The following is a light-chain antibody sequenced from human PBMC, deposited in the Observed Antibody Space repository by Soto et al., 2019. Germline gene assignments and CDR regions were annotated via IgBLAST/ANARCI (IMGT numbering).Light chain of an antibody. CDR2: DAC. V-gene: IGKV1-5*01. CDR1: QSISSW. CDR3: QQHDSYYLT. Sequence: DIQMTQSPSTLSASIGDRVTITCRASQSISSWLAWYQQKPGKAPKLLLYDACKLESGVPSRFSGSGSGTEVSLASSSLQPDYFSTCFCQQHDSYYLTFGHGTKVEIK. J-gene: IGKJ1*01.